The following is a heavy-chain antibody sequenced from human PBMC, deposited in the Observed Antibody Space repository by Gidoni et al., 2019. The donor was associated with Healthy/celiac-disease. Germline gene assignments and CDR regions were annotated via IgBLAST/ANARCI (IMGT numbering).Heavy chain of an antibody. CDR1: GFTFSDYY. Sequence: QLHLVESGGGLVKPGGSLGLSGAASGFTFSDYYMSWIRQAPGKGLEWVSYISSSSSYTNDADSVKGRFTISRDNAKNSLYLQMNSLRAEDTAVYYWARDLGYSSSGGYYGMDVWGQGTTVTVSS. V-gene: IGHV3-11*05. D-gene: IGHD6-13*01. CDR2: ISSSSSYT. J-gene: IGHJ6*02. CDR3: ARDLGYSSSGGYYGMDV.